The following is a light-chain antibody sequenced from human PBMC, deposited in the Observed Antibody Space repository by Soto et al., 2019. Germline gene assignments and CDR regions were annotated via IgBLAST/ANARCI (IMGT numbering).Light chain of an antibody. J-gene: IGLJ1*01. CDR1: SSNIGSNY. V-gene: IGLV1-47*01. CDR3: AAWDDSLSGFYV. Sequence: QSVPTQPPSASGTPGQRVTISCSGSSSNIGSNYVYWYQQLPGTAPKLLIYRNNQRPSGVPDRFSGSKSGTSASLAISGLRSEDEADYYCAAWDDSLSGFYVFGTGTKVTVL. CDR2: RNN.